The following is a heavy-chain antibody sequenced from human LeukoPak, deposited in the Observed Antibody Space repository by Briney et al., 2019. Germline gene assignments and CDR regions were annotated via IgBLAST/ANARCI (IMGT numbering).Heavy chain of an antibody. V-gene: IGHV4-30-2*01. CDR1: GGSLSSGGYS. D-gene: IGHD2-21*02. CDR3: ARWTSCGGDCHILDY. CDR2: IYHSGST. J-gene: IGHJ4*02. Sequence: SETLSLTCAVSGGSLSSGGYSWSWIRQPPGKRLEWIGYIYHSGSTYYNPSLKSRVTISVDRSKNQFSLKLSSVTAADTAVYYCARWTSCGGDCHILDYWGQGILVTVSS.